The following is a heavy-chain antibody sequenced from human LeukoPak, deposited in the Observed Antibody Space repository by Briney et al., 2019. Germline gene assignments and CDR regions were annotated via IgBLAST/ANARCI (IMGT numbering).Heavy chain of an antibody. CDR2: INWNGGST. D-gene: IGHD1-26*01. J-gene: IGHJ3*02. CDR1: GFTFDDYG. Sequence: TGGSLRLSCAASGFTFDDYGMSWVRQAPGKGLEWVSGINWNGGSTGYADPVKGRFTISRDNAKNSLYLQMNSLRAEDTALYYCARASSLSQRAFDIWGQGTMVTVSS. V-gene: IGHV3-20*04. CDR3: ARASSLSQRAFDI.